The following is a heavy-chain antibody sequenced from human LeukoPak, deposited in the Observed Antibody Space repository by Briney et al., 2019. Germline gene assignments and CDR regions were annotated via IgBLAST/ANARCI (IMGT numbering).Heavy chain of an antibody. D-gene: IGHD1-26*01. CDR2: IYTSGST. V-gene: IGHV4-61*02. J-gene: IGHJ4*02. CDR1: GGSISSGSYY. Sequence: SETLSLTCTVPGGSISSGSYYWSWIRQPAGKGLEWIGRIYTSGSTNYNPSLKSRVTISVDTSKNQFSLRLSSVTAADTAVYYCAGGGQVVGRTMSDYWGQGTLVTVSS. CDR3: AGGGQVVGRTMSDY.